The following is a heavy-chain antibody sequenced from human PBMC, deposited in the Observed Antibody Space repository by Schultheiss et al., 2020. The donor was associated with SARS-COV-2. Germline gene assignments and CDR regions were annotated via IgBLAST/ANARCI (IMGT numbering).Heavy chain of an antibody. CDR2: IGTAGDT. D-gene: IGHD6-19*01. Sequence: GESLKISCAASGFTFSSYDMHWVRQATGKGLEWVSAIGTAGDTYYPGSVKGRFTISRENAKNSLYLQMNSLRAEDTAVYYCARGKYSSGWDYYYGMDVWGQGTTVTVSS. V-gene: IGHV3-13*01. J-gene: IGHJ6*02. CDR1: GFTFSSYD. CDR3: ARGKYSSGWDYYYGMDV.